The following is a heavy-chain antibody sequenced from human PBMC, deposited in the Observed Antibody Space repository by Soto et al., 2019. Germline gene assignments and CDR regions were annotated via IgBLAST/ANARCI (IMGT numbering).Heavy chain of an antibody. Sequence: SETLSLTCTVSGGSISSGGYYWSWIRQHPGKGLEWIGYIYYSGSTYYNPSLKSRFTISVDTSKNQFSLKLSSVTAADTAVYYCARCYVDIVATMIDYWGQGTLVTVSS. CDR1: GGSISSGGYY. CDR3: ARCYVDIVATMIDY. CDR2: IYYSGST. V-gene: IGHV4-31*03. J-gene: IGHJ4*02. D-gene: IGHD5-12*01.